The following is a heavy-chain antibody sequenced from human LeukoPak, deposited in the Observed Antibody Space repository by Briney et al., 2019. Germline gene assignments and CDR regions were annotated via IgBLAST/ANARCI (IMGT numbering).Heavy chain of an antibody. V-gene: IGHV1-18*01. CDR2: ISAYNGNT. Sequence: ASVKVSCKASGYTFTSYGISWVRQAPGQGLEWMGWISAYNGNTNYAQKLQGRVTMTTDTSTSTAYMELSSLRSEDTAVYYCAREVGFGDEYGMDVWGQGTTVTVSS. J-gene: IGHJ6*02. CDR1: GYTFTSYG. D-gene: IGHD3-10*01. CDR3: AREVGFGDEYGMDV.